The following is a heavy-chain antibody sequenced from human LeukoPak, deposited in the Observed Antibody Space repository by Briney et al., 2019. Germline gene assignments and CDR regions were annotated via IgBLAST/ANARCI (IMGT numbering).Heavy chain of an antibody. Sequence: KPSETLSLTCTVSGGSISSYYWSWIRQPPGKGLEWIGYIYYSGSTNYNPSLKSRVTISVDTSKNQFSLKLSSVTAADTAVYYRARIGGPYNWFDPWGQGTLVTVSS. CDR3: ARIGGPYNWFDP. V-gene: IGHV4-59*01. J-gene: IGHJ5*02. CDR1: GGSISSYY. CDR2: IYYSGST. D-gene: IGHD3-3*01.